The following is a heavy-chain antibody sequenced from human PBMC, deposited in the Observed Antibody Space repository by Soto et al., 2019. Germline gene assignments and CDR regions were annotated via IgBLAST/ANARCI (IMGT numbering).Heavy chain of an antibody. J-gene: IGHJ6*04. CDR3: ARFLQGIAAAGNGMDV. Sequence: GASVKVSCKASGYTFTSYDINWVRQATGQGLEWTGWMNPNSGNTGYAQKFQGRVTMTRNTSISTAYMELSSLRSEDTAVYYCARFLQGIAAAGNGMDVWGKGTTVTVSS. CDR1: GYTFTSYD. CDR2: MNPNSGNT. V-gene: IGHV1-8*01. D-gene: IGHD6-13*01.